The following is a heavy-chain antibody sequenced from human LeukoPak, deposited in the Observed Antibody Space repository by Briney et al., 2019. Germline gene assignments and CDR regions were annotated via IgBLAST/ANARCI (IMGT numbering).Heavy chain of an antibody. J-gene: IGHJ3*02. Sequence: GGSLRLSCAASGFTFSSYSMNWVRQAPGKGLEWVSSISSSSSYIYYADSVKGRFTISRDNAKNSLYPQMNSLRAEDTAVYYCARDSLTTDDAFDIWGQGTMVTVSS. CDR1: GFTFSSYS. CDR3: ARDSLTTDDAFDI. V-gene: IGHV3-21*01. CDR2: ISSSSSYI. D-gene: IGHD4-17*01.